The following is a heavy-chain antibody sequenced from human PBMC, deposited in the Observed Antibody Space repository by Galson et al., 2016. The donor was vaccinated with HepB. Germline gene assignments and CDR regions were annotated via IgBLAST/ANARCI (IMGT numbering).Heavy chain of an antibody. Sequence: SLRLSCAASGFTFSSYAMTWVRQAPGKGLEWVSAISSDGGHTTYYTESVKGRFTISRDDPKNTLYLQMSSLRAEDTAVYSCAKVMGDWLFESWGQGTLVTGSA. CDR1: GFTFSSYA. J-gene: IGHJ4*02. CDR3: AKVMGDWLFES. CDR2: ISSDGGHTT. D-gene: IGHD3-9*01. V-gene: IGHV3-23*01.